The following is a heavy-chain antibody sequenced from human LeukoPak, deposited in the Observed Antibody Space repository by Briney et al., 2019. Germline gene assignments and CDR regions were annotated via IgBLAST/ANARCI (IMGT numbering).Heavy chain of an antibody. CDR3: STEDKYCTTTTCADY. J-gene: IGHJ4*02. V-gene: IGHV1-2*02. Sequence: EASVKVSCKASGYSFTTYYVHWVRQAPGQGLEWMGYMRPASGDSNFAQKFQDRVTMTRDTSISTAYLELSRLTSDDTAVYYCSTEDKYCTTTTCADYWGQGTLVTVSS. CDR1: GYSFTTYY. CDR2: MRPASGDS. D-gene: IGHD2-2*01.